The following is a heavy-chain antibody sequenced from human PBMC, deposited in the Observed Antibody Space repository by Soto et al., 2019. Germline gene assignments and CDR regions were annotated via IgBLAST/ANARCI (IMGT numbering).Heavy chain of an antibody. CDR3: ARDNASNYDWFDP. CDR1: GGTFSSYA. Sequence: SVKVSCKASGGTFSSYAISWVRQAPGQGLEWMGGIIPIFGTANYAQKFQGRVTITADESTSTAYMELSSLRSEDTAVYYCARDNASNYDWFDPWGQGTLVTVS. D-gene: IGHD4-4*01. V-gene: IGHV1-69*13. CDR2: IIPIFGTA. J-gene: IGHJ5*02.